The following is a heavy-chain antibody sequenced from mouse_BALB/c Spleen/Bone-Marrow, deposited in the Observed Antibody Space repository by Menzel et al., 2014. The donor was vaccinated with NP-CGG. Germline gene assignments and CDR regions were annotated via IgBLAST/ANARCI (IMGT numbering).Heavy chain of an antibody. CDR2: ISNGGGST. V-gene: IGHV5-12-2*01. CDR3: ARHVGNPYAMDY. Sequence: EVQLVESGGGLVQPGGSLKLSCAASGFTFSSYTMSWVRQTPEKGLEWVAYISNGGGSTYYPDTVKGRFSISRDNAKNTLYLQMSSLKSEDTAMYYCARHVGNPYAMDYWGQGTSVTVSS. D-gene: IGHD3-1*01. J-gene: IGHJ4*01. CDR1: GFTFSSYT.